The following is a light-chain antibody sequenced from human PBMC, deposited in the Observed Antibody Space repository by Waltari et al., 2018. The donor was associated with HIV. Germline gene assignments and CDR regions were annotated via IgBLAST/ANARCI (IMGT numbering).Light chain of an antibody. CDR1: SSDVGGYNS. V-gene: IGLV2-14*01. CDR2: EVS. J-gene: IGLJ1*01. CDR3: SSYTSSATLYV. Sequence: QSALTQPASVSGSPGQSTTISCTGTSSDVGGYNSVSWYQQYPGKAPKFMIYEVSNRPSGVSNRFSGSKSGNTASLTISGLQAEDEADYYCSSYTSSATLYVFGTGTKVTVL.